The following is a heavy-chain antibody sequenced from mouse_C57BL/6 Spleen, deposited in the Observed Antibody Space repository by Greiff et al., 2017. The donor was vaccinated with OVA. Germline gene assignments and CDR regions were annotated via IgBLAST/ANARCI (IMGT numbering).Heavy chain of an antibody. V-gene: IGHV14-4*01. Sequence: EVKLQESGAELVRPGASVKLSCTASGFNIKDDYMHWVKQRPEQGLEWIGWIDPENGDTEYASKFQGKATITADTSSNTAYLQLSSLTSEDTAVYYCTTDYGSSSYAMDYWGQGTSVTVSS. D-gene: IGHD1-1*01. CDR3: TTDYGSSSYAMDY. CDR2: IDPENGDT. CDR1: GFNIKDDY. J-gene: IGHJ4*01.